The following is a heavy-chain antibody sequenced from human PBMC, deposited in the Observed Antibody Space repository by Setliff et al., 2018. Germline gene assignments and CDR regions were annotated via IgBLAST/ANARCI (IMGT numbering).Heavy chain of an antibody. V-gene: IGHV1-18*01. J-gene: IGHJ4*02. CDR3: VRGQGPRTVVAIPFDH. D-gene: IGHD3-22*01. Sequence: ASVKVSCKTSGYSFTVFGISWVRQAPGQGLEWMGWISPYYGSTNYAQKFQGRVTMTTDTSTNTAYMELTSLTSDDTALYYGVRGQGPRTVVAIPFDHWGQGTLVTVSS. CDR1: GYSFTVFG. CDR2: ISPYYGST.